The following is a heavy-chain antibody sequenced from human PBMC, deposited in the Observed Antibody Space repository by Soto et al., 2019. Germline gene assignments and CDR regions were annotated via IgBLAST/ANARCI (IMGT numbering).Heavy chain of an antibody. Sequence: GGSLRLSCAASGFSFATYGMHWVRQAPGKGLVWVSRISSDGSSTSYADSVKGRFTISRDNAKNTLYLQMNSLRAEDTAEYYCARRWNYFPSFDYWGQGTQVPSPQ. CDR2: ISSDGSST. D-gene: IGHD1-7*01. V-gene: IGHV3-74*01. CDR1: GFSFATYG. J-gene: IGHJ4*02. CDR3: ARRWNYFPSFDY.